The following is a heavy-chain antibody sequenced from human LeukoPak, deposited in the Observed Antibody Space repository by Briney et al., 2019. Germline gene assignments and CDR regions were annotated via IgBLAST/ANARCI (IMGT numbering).Heavy chain of an antibody. Sequence: GGSLRLSCAASGFTFSSYWMHWVRQAPGKGLVWVSRINSDGSSTSYADSVKGRFTISRDNAKNTLYLQMNSLRAEDTAVYYCARVGYYDILTGTNYWGQGTLVTVPS. CDR3: ARVGYYDILTGTNY. CDR1: GFTFSSYW. CDR2: INSDGSST. D-gene: IGHD3-9*01. J-gene: IGHJ4*02. V-gene: IGHV3-74*01.